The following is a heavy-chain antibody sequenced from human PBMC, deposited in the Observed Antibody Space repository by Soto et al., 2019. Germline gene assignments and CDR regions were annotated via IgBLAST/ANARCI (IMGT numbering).Heavy chain of an antibody. CDR2: IKSKTDGGTT. CDR1: GFTFSNAW. Sequence: EVQLVESGGGLVKPGGSLRLSCAASGFTFSNAWMSWVRQAPGKGLEWVGRIKSKTDGGTTDYAEPVKGRFTISRDDSKNTLYLQMNSLKTEDTAVYYCTTGDNWNYYYYGMDVWGQGTTVTVSS. J-gene: IGHJ6*02. CDR3: TTGDNWNYYYYGMDV. D-gene: IGHD1-20*01. V-gene: IGHV3-15*01.